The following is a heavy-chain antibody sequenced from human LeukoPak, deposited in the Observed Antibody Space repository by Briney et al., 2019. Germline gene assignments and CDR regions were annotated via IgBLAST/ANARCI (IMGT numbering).Heavy chain of an antibody. CDR1: GFTFSSYE. Sequence: PGGSLRLSCAASGFTFSSYEMNWVRQAPGKGLEWVSYISSSGSTIYYAVSVKGRFTVSRDNAKDSLFLQMNSLQDADTAVYYCARAPTPYFTYYMDVWGKGTTVTVSS. CDR3: ARAPTPYFTYYMDV. CDR2: ISSSGSTI. V-gene: IGHV3-48*03. J-gene: IGHJ6*03. D-gene: IGHD2-21*01.